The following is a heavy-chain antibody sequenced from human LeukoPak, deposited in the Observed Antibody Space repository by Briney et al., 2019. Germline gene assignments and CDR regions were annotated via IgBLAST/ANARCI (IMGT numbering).Heavy chain of an antibody. Sequence: PSETLSLTCTVPGGSISSYYWSWIRQPPGKGLEWIGYIYYSGSTNYNPSLKSRVTISVDTSKNQFSLKLSSVTAADTAVYYCASFAAVAGKFDPWGQGTLVTVSS. CDR1: GGSISSYY. CDR3: ASFAAVAGKFDP. D-gene: IGHD6-19*01. CDR2: IYYSGST. J-gene: IGHJ5*02. V-gene: IGHV4-59*01.